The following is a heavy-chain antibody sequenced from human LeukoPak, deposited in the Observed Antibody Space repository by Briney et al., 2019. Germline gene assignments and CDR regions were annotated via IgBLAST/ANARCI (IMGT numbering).Heavy chain of an antibody. J-gene: IGHJ1*01. Sequence: PGGSLRLSCAASGFTFSYYIMNWVRQAPGKGLERVSYISSSSSTIYYADSVKGRFTISRDNAKNSLYLQMNSLRAEDTAVYYCARGRICHDSGGYPEFFQLWGQGTLVTVSS. CDR1: GFTFSYYI. CDR2: ISSSSSTI. D-gene: IGHD3-22*01. V-gene: IGHV3-48*01. CDR3: ARGRICHDSGGYPEFFQL.